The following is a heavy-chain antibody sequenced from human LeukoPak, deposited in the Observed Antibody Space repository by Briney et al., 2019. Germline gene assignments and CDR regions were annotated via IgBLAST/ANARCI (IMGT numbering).Heavy chain of an antibody. CDR3: AKDRRGYSSSWSGDY. CDR2: ISGSGGST. J-gene: IGHJ4*02. CDR1: GFTFSSYA. Sequence: GGSLRLSCAASGFTFSSYAMSWVRQAPGKGLEWVSAISGSGGSTYYADSVKGRFTISRDNSKNTLYLQMNSLRAEDTAVYYCAKDRRGYSSSWSGDYWGQGTLVTVSS. D-gene: IGHD6-13*01. V-gene: IGHV3-23*01.